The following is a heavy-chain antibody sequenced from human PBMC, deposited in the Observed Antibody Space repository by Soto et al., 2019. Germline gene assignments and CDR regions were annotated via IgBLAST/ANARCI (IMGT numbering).Heavy chain of an antibody. CDR3: AKDSNKYSSSLRGRYFDY. J-gene: IGHJ4*02. V-gene: IGHV3-23*01. Sequence: EVQLLESGGGLVQRGGSLRLSCAASGFPFSSYVMSWVRQAPGKGLEWVSGISGGGSNTFYADYVKGRFTISRDNSKNTLLLQMNSLGVEDTAVYYCAKDSNKYSSSLRGRYFDYWGQGIGVTVSS. D-gene: IGHD4-4*01. CDR2: ISGGGSNT. CDR1: GFPFSSYV.